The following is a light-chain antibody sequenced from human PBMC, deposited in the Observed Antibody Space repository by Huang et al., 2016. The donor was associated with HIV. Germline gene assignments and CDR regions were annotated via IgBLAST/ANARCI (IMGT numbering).Light chain of an antibody. CDR2: DAS. CDR3: QQRSNS. Sequence: DIVLTQSPATLSLSPGERATLSCRASQSVSNYLAWYQQKPGQAPRLRIYDASNRGTGIPARVSGGRSGTDFTLTISSLEPEDFAVYYCQQRSNSFGPGTKVEIK. V-gene: IGKV3-11*01. CDR1: QSVSNY. J-gene: IGKJ3*01.